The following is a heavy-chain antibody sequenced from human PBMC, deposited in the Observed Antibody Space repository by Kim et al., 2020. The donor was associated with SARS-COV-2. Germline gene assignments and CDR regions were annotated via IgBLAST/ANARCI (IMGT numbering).Heavy chain of an antibody. V-gene: IGHV4-34*01. CDR3: ARGRREWLVRYFDY. CDR1: GGSFSGYY. CDR2: INHSGST. J-gene: IGHJ4*02. Sequence: SETLSLTCAVYGGSFSGYYWSWIRQPPGKGLEWIGEINHSGSTNYNPSLKSRVTISVDTSKNQFSLKLSSVTAADTAVYYCARGRREWLVRYFDYWGQGT. D-gene: IGHD6-19*01.